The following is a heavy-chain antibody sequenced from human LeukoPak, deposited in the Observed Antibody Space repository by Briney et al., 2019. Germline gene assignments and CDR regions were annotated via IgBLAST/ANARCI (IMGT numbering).Heavy chain of an antibody. Sequence: GGSLRLSCAASGFTFSSYWMSWVRQAPGKGLEWVANIKQDGSEKYSKNSLYLQMNSLRAEDTAVYYCARDGSGSYLYWGQGTLVTVSS. D-gene: IGHD3-10*01. J-gene: IGHJ4*02. CDR2: IKQDGSEK. CDR1: GFTFSSYW. CDR3: ARDGSGSYLY. V-gene: IGHV3-7*01.